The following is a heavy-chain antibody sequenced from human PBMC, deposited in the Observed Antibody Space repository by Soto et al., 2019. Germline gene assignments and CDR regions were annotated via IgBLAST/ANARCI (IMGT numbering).Heavy chain of an antibody. Sequence: SETLSLTCTVSGGSISSYYWSWIRQPAGKGLEWIGRIYTSGSTNYNPSLKSRVTMSVDTSKNQFSLKLSSVTAADTAVYYCARDFLAAAGRFVKYHYGMDVWGQGTTVTVSS. CDR2: IYTSGST. J-gene: IGHJ6*02. D-gene: IGHD6-13*01. CDR3: ARDFLAAAGRFVKYHYGMDV. CDR1: GGSISSYY. V-gene: IGHV4-4*07.